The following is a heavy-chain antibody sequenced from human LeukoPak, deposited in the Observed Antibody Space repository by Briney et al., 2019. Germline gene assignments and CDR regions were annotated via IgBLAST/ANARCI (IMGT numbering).Heavy chain of an antibody. CDR3: ARDSQVLLWFGDMKDAFDI. D-gene: IGHD3-10*01. CDR1: GFTFSSYS. J-gene: IGHJ3*02. CDR2: ISSSSSYI. V-gene: IGHV3-21*01. Sequence: GGSLRLSCAASGFTFSSYSRNWVRQAPGKGLEWVSSISSSSSYIYYADSVKGRFTISRDNAKNSLYLQMNSLRAEDTAVYYCARDSQVLLWFGDMKDAFDIWGQGTMVTVSS.